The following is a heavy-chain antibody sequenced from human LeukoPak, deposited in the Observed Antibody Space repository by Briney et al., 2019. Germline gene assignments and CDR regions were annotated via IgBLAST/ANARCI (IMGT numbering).Heavy chain of an antibody. J-gene: IGHJ6*03. V-gene: IGHV4-59*01. CDR3: ARENRYCSSTSCFYYYYMDV. D-gene: IGHD2-2*01. CDR2: IYYSGST. CDR1: GGSISSYY. Sequence: SETLSLTCTVFGGSISSYYWSWIRQPPGKGLEWIGYIYYSGSTNYNPSLKSRVTISVDTSKNQFSLKLSSVTAADTAVYYCARENRYCSSTSCFYYYYMDVWGKGTTVTVSS.